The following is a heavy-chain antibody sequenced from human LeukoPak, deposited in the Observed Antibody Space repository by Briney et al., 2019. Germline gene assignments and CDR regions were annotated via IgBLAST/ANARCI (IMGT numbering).Heavy chain of an antibody. V-gene: IGHV3-48*03. D-gene: IGHD5-12*01. CDR1: EFTFGSYE. CDR3: ARDRWVANKYEDDFDY. J-gene: IGHJ4*02. Sequence: GGSLRLSCTPSEFTFGSYEMNWVRQVPGKGLEWISYISTTGSTIYYADSVKGRFTISRDNAQNSLYLQMSNLRVDDTAVYYCARDRWVANKYEDDFDYWGQGTLVTVSS. CDR2: ISTTGSTI.